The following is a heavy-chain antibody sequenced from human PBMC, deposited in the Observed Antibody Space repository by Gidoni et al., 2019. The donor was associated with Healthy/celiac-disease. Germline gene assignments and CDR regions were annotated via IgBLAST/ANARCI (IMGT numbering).Heavy chain of an antibody. Sequence: EVQLLESGGGLVQPGGSLRLCCAASGVTFSSYAMSWVRQAHGTGLEWVSAISGSGCSTYYADSVKGRFTISRDNSKNTLYLQMNSLRAEDTAVYYCAKDLGIAVAGTGYFDYWGQGTLVTVSS. J-gene: IGHJ4*02. V-gene: IGHV3-23*01. D-gene: IGHD6-19*01. CDR3: AKDLGIAVAGTGYFDY. CDR2: ISGSGCST. CDR1: GVTFSSYA.